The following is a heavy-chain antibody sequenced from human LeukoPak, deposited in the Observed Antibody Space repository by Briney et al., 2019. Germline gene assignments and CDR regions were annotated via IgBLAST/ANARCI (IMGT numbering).Heavy chain of an antibody. CDR3: ARDPRSGWAYYLDD. CDR2: IKQDGSDK. V-gene: IGHV3-7*01. J-gene: IGHJ4*02. CDR1: GFTFSSFW. D-gene: IGHD6-19*01. Sequence: GGSLRLSCAASGFTFSSFWMTWVRQAPGKGLESVATIKQDGSDKYYVDSVKGRFTISRDNAKKSLYLQMNSLTVEDTAVYYCARDPRSGWAYYLDDWGQGTLVTVSS.